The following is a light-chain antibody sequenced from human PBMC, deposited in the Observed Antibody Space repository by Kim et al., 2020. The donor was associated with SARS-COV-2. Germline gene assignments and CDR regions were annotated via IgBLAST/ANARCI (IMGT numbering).Light chain of an antibody. V-gene: IGLV7-46*01. Sequence: PGETVTLTCASSTGAVTPTHYPYWFQKKPGEVPSTLIFDTGSRHSWTPARFSGSLSGDKAVLTLAGAQPEDEGDYYCLLSFSGIRVFGGGTKLTVL. CDR3: LLSFSGIRV. J-gene: IGLJ3*02. CDR2: DTG. CDR1: TGAVTPTHY.